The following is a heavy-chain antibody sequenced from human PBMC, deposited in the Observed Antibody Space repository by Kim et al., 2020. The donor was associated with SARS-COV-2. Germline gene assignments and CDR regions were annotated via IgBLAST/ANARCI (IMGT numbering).Heavy chain of an antibody. CDR3: ARGVAGTEPFDY. V-gene: IGHV3-21*01. Sequence: GGSLRLSCAASGFTFSSYSMNWVRQAPGKGLEWVSSISSSSSYIYYADSVKGRFTISRDNAKNSLYLQMNSLRAEDTAVYYCARGVAGTEPFDYWGQGTLVTVSS. D-gene: IGHD6-19*01. J-gene: IGHJ4*02. CDR2: ISSSSSYI. CDR1: GFTFSSYS.